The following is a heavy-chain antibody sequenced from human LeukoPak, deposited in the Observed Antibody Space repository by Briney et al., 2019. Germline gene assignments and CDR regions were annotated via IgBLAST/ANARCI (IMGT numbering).Heavy chain of an antibody. J-gene: IGHJ5*02. D-gene: IGHD2-2*01. V-gene: IGHV3-23*01. CDR3: AKGRLGYCSSTSCLSSP. CDR1: GFTFSSYA. CDR2: ISVSGGSP. Sequence: QTGGSLRLSCAASGFTFSSYAMSWVRQPPGRGLEWVSAISVSGGSPYYADSVKGRFTISRDNSKNTLYLQMNSLRAEDTAVYYCAKGRLGYCSSTSCLSSPWGQGTLVTVSS.